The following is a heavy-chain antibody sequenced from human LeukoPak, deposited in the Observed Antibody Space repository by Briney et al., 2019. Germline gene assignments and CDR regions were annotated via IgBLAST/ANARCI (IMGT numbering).Heavy chain of an antibody. D-gene: IGHD1-26*01. Sequence: QPGGSLRLSCAASGFTFSSYAMNSVRQAPGQPLKCVSAITGSISRTYYADSVNSRFTISRDNSQITLCLKMNSLRAEDTAIYYCAKEYTGTFSPFPSYFDSWGQGTLVTVSS. V-gene: IGHV3-23*01. J-gene: IGHJ4*02. CDR3: AKEYTGTFSPFPSYFDS. CDR1: GFTFSSYA. CDR2: ITGSISRT.